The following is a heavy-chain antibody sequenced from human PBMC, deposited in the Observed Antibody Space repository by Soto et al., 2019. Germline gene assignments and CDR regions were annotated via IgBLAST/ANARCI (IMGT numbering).Heavy chain of an antibody. Sequence: VQLFESGGGLVEPGESLRLSCAASGFIFKDFAMSWVRQGPGKGLEWVSTITTSDDITYSADSVRGRFTISRDNSANTLFLQMSSLRGDDTATYYCTKGDSSGYFDPSSGYSTPDHWGQGTLVTVSS. CDR1: GFIFKDFA. J-gene: IGHJ5*02. V-gene: IGHV3-23*01. CDR3: TKGDSSGYFDPSSGYSTPDH. D-gene: IGHD3-3*01. CDR2: ITTSDDIT.